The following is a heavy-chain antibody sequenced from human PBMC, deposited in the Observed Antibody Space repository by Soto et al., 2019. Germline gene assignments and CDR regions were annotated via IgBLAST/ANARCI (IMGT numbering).Heavy chain of an antibody. CDR2: ISHSGST. CDR1: GGSFSGYY. CDR3: ARVDSSSWYRYNWFDP. J-gene: IGHJ5*02. D-gene: IGHD6-13*01. V-gene: IGHV4-34*01. Sequence: SETLSLTCAVYGGSFSGYYWSWIRQPPGKGLEWIGEISHSGSTNYNPSLKSRVTISVDTSKNQFSLKLSSVTAADTAVYYCARVDSSSWYRYNWFDPWGQGTLVTVSS.